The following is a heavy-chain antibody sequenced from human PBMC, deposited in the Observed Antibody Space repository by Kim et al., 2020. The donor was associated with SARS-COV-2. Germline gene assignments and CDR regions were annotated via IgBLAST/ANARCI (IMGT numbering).Heavy chain of an antibody. D-gene: IGHD3-16*01. CDR3: ARLLRGSDAFDI. V-gene: IGHV1-18*01. J-gene: IGHJ3*02. Sequence: NYAQKLQGRVTMTTDKSTSTAYMELGSLGSDDTAVYYCARLLRGSDAFDIWGQGTMVTVSS.